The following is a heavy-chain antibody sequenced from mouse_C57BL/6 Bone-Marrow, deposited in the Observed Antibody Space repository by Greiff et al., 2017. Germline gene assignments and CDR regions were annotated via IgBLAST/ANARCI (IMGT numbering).Heavy chain of an antibody. J-gene: IGHJ1*03. CDR2: IWWDDDT. Sequence: QVTLKVSGPGILQPSQTLSLTCSFSGFSLSTFGMGVGWIRQPSGKGLVWLAHIWWDDDTYYNPALKSRLTISKDTSKNQVFLQIANVDTADTATYYYARVAFYCYGSIYFYWYFDVWGTGTTVTVSS. V-gene: IGHV8-8*01. CDR1: GFSLSTFGMG. CDR3: ARVAFYCYGSIYFYWYFDV. D-gene: IGHD1-1*01.